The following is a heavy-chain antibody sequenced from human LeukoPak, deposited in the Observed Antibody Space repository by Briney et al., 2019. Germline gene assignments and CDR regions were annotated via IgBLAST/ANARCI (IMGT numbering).Heavy chain of an antibody. CDR3: ASAIGSCSGGSCYSDX. CDR2: MNPNSGNT. J-gene: IGHJ4*02. V-gene: IGHV1-8*01. D-gene: IGHD2-15*01. CDR1: GYTFTSYD. Sequence: GASVKVSCKASGYTFTSYDINWVRQATGQGLEWMGWMNPNSGNTGYAQKFQGRVTMTRNTSISTAYMELSSLRSEDTAVYYCASAIGSCSGGSCYSDXXXQGTXVTVSS.